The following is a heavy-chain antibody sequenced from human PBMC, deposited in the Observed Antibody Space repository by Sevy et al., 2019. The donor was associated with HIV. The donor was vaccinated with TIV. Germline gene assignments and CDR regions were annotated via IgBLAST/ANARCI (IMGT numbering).Heavy chain of an antibody. V-gene: IGHV3-21*01. CDR1: GFTFSSYS. Sequence: GGSLRLSCAASGFTFSSYSMNWVRQAPGKGLEWVSSISSSSSYIYYADSVKGRFTISRDNAKNSLYLQMNSLRAEDTAVYYCATDGRGYSYGYPYYYYYGMDVWGQGTTVTVSS. J-gene: IGHJ6*02. CDR3: ATDGRGYSYGYPYYYYYGMDV. CDR2: ISSSSSYI. D-gene: IGHD5-18*01.